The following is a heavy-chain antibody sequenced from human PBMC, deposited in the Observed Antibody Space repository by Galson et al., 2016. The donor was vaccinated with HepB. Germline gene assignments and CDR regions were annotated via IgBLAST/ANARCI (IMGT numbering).Heavy chain of an antibody. CDR1: GFTFSRFW. V-gene: IGHV3-7*03. CDR3: AKYGGDAGWNFHH. J-gene: IGHJ1*01. CDR2: IKEDGSKT. Sequence: SLRLSCAASGFTFSRFWMNWVRQAPGKGLEWVASIKEDGSKTFYVDSVKGRFTMSRDNVEESLCLQMNSLRAEDTAVYYCAKYGGDAGWNFHHWGQGTLVTVSS. D-gene: IGHD3-9*01.